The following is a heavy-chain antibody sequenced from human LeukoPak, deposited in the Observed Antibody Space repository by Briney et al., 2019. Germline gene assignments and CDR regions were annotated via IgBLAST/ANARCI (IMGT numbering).Heavy chain of an antibody. CDR1: GFSFINAW. CDR3: ARDRGYFDN. Sequence: PGGSLRLSCAASGFSFINAWMNWVRQAPGKGLEWLSSITSSSNYIYYADSVKGRFTISRDNVQNSLYLQMNSLRAEDTAMYYCARDRGYFDNWGQGTLVTVSS. CDR2: ITSSSNYI. V-gene: IGHV3-21*01. J-gene: IGHJ4*02.